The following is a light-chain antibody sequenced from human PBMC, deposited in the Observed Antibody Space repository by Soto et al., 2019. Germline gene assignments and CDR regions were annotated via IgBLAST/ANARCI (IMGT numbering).Light chain of an antibody. CDR1: QSVLYSSNNKNY. J-gene: IGKJ2*01. Sequence: DIVMTQSPDSLAVSLGERATINCKSSQSVLYSSNNKNYLAWYQQQPGQPPKLLIYWASTRESGVPDRFSGSGSETDFTLSISSLQAEDVAVYYCQKYYSTPYTFGQGTKLEIK. V-gene: IGKV4-1*01. CDR3: QKYYSTPYT. CDR2: WAS.